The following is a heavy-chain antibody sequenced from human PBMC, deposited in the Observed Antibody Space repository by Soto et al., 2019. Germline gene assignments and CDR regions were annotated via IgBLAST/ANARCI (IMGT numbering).Heavy chain of an antibody. J-gene: IGHJ4*02. CDR3: AMTPGLVPGGSFDS. D-gene: IGHD2-2*01. CDR1: GGTITSRSHY. V-gene: IGHV4-39*01. Sequence: QLQLQESGPGLVKPSETLSLTCPVSGGTITSRSHYWGWIRQPPGKGLEWIGSVYSSGITYYNPSLKSRVTISIDTSENQFSLRLSSVTAADTAVYYCAMTPGLVPGGSFDSWGQGTLVTVSS. CDR2: VYSSGIT.